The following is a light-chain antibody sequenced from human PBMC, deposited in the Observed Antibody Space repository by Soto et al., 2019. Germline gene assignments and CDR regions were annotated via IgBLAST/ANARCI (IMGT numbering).Light chain of an antibody. J-gene: IGKJ4*01. CDR2: DAS. CDR1: QSINNW. V-gene: IGKV1-5*01. CDR3: QQYDNYPLT. Sequence: DIQMTQSPSTLSASVGDRVTITCRASQSINNWLAWYQQKPGKAPKFLIYDASNLESGVPSRFSGSASGTEFTLTSSSLQPDDFATYYCQQYDNYPLTFGGGTKVDIK.